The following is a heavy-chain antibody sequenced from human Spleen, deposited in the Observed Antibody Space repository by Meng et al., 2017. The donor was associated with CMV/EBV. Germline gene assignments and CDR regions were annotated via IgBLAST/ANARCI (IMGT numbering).Heavy chain of an antibody. J-gene: IGHJ6*02. CDR1: GFTFSSYG. CDR2: INHSGST. Sequence: SQTLSLTCAASGFTFSSYGMHWVRQAPGKGLEWIGEINHSGSTNYNPSLKSRVTISVDTSKNQFSLKLSSVTAADTAVYYCAREVGNPSYYYYGMDVWGQGTTVTVSS. CDR3: AREVGNPSYYYYGMDV. V-gene: IGHV4-34*01. D-gene: IGHD1-26*01.